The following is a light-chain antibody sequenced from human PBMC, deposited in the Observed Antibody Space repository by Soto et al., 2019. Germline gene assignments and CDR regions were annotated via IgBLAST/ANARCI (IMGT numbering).Light chain of an antibody. CDR2: GAS. CDR3: QQYGRSPYT. V-gene: IGKV3-20*01. J-gene: IGKJ2*01. CDR1: QSVSSNN. Sequence: EIVLTQSPGTLSLSPGERATLSCRATQSVSSNNLAWYQQKPGQAPRLLIYGASNRATGIPDRFSGSGSGTDFTLTISRLEPEDFAVYHCQQYGRSPYTFGQGTKLEIK.